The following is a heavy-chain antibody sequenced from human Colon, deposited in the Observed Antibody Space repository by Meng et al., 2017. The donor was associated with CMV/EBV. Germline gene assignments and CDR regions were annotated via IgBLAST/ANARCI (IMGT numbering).Heavy chain of an antibody. J-gene: IGHJ3*01. V-gene: IGHV3-23*01. Sequence: GGSLRLSCSASGFTFGFENYAMSWVRQAPGKALEWVSAISASGGSKYYGDSVKGRFTISRDNLKNVLYLEMSSLRAEDTAVYYCAKDIVLGYRPQLDTFDVWGQGTLVTVSS. D-gene: IGHD3-16*02. CDR3: AKDIVLGYRPQLDTFDV. CDR1: GFTFGFENYA. CDR2: ISASGGSK.